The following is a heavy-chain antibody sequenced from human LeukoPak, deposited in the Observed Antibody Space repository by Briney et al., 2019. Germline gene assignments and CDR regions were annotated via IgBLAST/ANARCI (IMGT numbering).Heavy chain of an antibody. J-gene: IGHJ4*02. CDR3: ARAFSSTCYYFDY. CDR2: IYSGGST. D-gene: IGHD6-13*01. V-gene: IGHV3-53*01. Sequence: GGSLRLSCAASGFTVSSNYMSWVRQAPGKGLEWVAVIYSGGSTYYADSVKGRFTISGDNSKNKLYLQMNGLTADDTAVYYCARAFSSTCYYFDYWGQGTLLTVSS. CDR1: GFTVSSNY.